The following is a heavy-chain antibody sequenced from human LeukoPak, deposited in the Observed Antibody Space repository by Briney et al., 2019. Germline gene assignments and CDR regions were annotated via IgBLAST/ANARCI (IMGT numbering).Heavy chain of an antibody. D-gene: IGHD4-11*01. Sequence: GGSLRLSCAASGFTFSSYWMAWVRQAPGKGLEWVANIMQDGSEKYHVDSVKGRFTISRDNGKNSLYLQMNSLRAEDTAIYYCAIEDYIGPVDYWGRGTLVTVSS. J-gene: IGHJ4*02. CDR1: GFTFSSYW. V-gene: IGHV3-7*02. CDR2: IMQDGSEK. CDR3: AIEDYIGPVDY.